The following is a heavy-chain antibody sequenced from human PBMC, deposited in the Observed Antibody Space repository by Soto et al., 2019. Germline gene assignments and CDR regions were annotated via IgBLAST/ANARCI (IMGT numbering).Heavy chain of an antibody. CDR3: ARSLDDSSRYYLGDYYGMDV. D-gene: IGHD3-22*01. CDR2: ISAYNGNT. J-gene: IGHJ6*02. Sequence: HDQLVQSGAEVKKPGASVKVSCKASGYTFTRYGITWVRQAPGQGLEWMGWISAYNGNTNYAQKLQGRVTMTTDTSTSTAYMELRSLRSDDTAVYYCARSLDDSSRYYLGDYYGMDVWGQWTTVTVSS. V-gene: IGHV1-18*01. CDR1: GYTFTRYG.